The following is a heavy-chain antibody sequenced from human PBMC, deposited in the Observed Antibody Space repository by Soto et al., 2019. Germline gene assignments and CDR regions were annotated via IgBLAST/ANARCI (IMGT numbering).Heavy chain of an antibody. Sequence: QVQLVQSGAEVKKPGSSVKVSCKASGGSFSSYAVTWVRQAPGQGLEWMGGLIPIYGTASYAQKFQGRVTITANESTNTAHMELSSLRSEDTAIYYCATYYGASSAWFDPWGQGTLVTVSS. J-gene: IGHJ5*02. CDR2: LIPIYGTA. CDR3: ATYYGASSAWFDP. V-gene: IGHV1-69*01. CDR1: GGSFSSYA. D-gene: IGHD4-17*01.